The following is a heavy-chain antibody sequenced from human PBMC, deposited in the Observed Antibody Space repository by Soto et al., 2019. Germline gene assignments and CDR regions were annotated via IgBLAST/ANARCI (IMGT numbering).Heavy chain of an antibody. D-gene: IGHD3-10*01. CDR3: VRDWESTTQTWGFGDS. CDR2: TIPIFGVT. CDR1: GGTFSSYT. J-gene: IGHJ4*02. Sequence: QVQVVQSGAEVKKPGSSVKVSCKASGGTFSSYTITWVRQAPGQGLEWLGRTIPIFGVTHYAQKFQDRLTRSVERPTTTAYVELSSLTSADTAVYYCVRDWESTTQTWGFGDSWGQGALVTVSS. V-gene: IGHV1-69*04.